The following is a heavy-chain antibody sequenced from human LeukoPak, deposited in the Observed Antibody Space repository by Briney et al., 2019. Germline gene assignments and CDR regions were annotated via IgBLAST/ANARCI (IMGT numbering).Heavy chain of an antibody. V-gene: IGHV3-9*01. CDR2: ISWNSGSI. D-gene: IGHD3-22*01. J-gene: IGHJ4*02. CDR3: AKGLYDSSGYLPLDY. Sequence: GRSLRLSCAASGFTFDDYAMHWVRQAPGKGLEWVSGISWNSGSIGYADSVKGRFTISRDNAKNSLYLQMNSLRAEDTALYYCAKGLYDSSGYLPLDYWGQGTLVTVSS. CDR1: GFTFDDYA.